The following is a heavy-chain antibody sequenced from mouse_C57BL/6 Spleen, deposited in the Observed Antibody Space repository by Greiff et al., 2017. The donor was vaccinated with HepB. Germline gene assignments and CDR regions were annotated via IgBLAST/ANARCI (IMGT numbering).Heavy chain of an antibody. J-gene: IGHJ2*01. CDR3: TTEITTVVATDYFDY. CDR2: IDPENGDT. CDR1: GFNIKDDY. Sequence: VQLQQSGAELVRPGASVKLSCTASGFNIKDDYMHWVKQRPEQGLEWIGWIDPENGDTEYASKFQGKATITADISSNTAYLQLSSLTSEDTAVYYCTTEITTVVATDYFDYWGQGTTLTVSS. V-gene: IGHV14-4*01. D-gene: IGHD1-1*01.